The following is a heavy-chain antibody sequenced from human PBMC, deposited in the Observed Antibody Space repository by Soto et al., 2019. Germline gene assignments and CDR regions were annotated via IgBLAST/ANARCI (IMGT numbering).Heavy chain of an antibody. Sequence: QVQLVQSGAEVKKPGASVKVSCKASDYTFTSYGINWVRQAPGQGLEWMGWISAYTGNTNYAQNLQGRVTMTTDTSTGTAYMELRSLTSDDTAVYYCARGDCRSPSCYAGDWLDPWGQGTLVTVSS. J-gene: IGHJ5*02. D-gene: IGHD2-2*01. CDR3: ARGDCRSPSCYAGDWLDP. V-gene: IGHV1-18*01. CDR1: DYTFTSYG. CDR2: ISAYTGNT.